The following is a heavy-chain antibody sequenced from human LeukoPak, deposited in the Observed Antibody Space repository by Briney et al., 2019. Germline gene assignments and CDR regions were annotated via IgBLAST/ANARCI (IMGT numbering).Heavy chain of an antibody. Sequence: SETLSLTCTVSGASISSCEYYWSWIRQPAGKGLEWIVRIYTSASTNYNPSLKSRVTISVDTSKNQFSLKLSSVTAADTDMYYCAREAYDVLTSDWFDPWGQGTLVTVSS. CDR2: IYTSAST. J-gene: IGHJ5*02. V-gene: IGHV4-61*02. CDR3: AREAYDVLTSDWFDP. D-gene: IGHD3-9*01. CDR1: GASISSCEYY.